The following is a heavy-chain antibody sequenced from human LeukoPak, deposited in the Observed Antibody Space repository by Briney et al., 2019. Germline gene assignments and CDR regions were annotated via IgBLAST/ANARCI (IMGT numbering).Heavy chain of an antibody. J-gene: IGHJ4*02. CDR3: ARDAYGSGSYSD. CDR2: IYYSGST. D-gene: IGHD3-10*01. V-gene: IGHV4-59*01. CDR1: GGSISSYY. Sequence: SETLSLTCTVSGGSISSYYWSWIRQPPGKGLEWIGYIYYSGSTNYNPSLKSRVTISVDTFKNQFSLKLSSVTAADTAVYYCARDAYGSGSYSDWGQGTLVTVSS.